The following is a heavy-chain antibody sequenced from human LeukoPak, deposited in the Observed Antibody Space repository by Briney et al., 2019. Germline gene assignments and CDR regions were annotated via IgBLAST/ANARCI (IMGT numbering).Heavy chain of an antibody. CDR2: IYYSGST. V-gene: IGHV4-59*01. D-gene: IGHD6-13*01. CDR1: GGSISSFY. J-gene: IGHJ4*02. CDR3: ARSFSSSWQYFDY. Sequence: SETLSLTCTVSGGSISSFYWSWIRQPPGKGLEWIGYIYYSGSTNYNPSLKSRVTISVDTSKNQFSLKLSSVTAADTAVYFCARSFSSSWQYFDYWGQGTLVTVSS.